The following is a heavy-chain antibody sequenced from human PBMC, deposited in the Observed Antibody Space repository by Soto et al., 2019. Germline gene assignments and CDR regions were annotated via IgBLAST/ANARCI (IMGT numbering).Heavy chain of an antibody. CDR3: ARDGYYDILTGSLYGMDV. CDR2: ISAYNGNT. V-gene: IGHV1-18*01. J-gene: IGHJ6*02. CDR1: GYTFTSYG. Sequence: QVQLVQSGAEVKKPGASVKVSCKASGYTFTSYGISWVRQAPGQGLEWMGWISAYNGNTNYAQKLQGRVTMTTDTSTSTVYMELRNLRSDDTAVYYCARDGYYDILTGSLYGMDVWGQGTTVTVS. D-gene: IGHD3-9*01.